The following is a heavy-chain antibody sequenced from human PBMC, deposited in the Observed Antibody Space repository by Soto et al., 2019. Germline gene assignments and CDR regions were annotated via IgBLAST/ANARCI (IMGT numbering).Heavy chain of an antibody. CDR2: LSYRGST. CDR1: GGSISSSSYY. Sequence: SETLSLTCTVSGGSISSSSYYWGWIRQPPGKGLEWIGSLSYRGSTYYNPSLKSRVTISVDTSKNQFSLELSSVTAADTAVYHWASMTTVTSWYLDGWGKGTMVTVAS. D-gene: IGHD4-17*01. V-gene: IGHV4-39*01. J-gene: IGHJ6*04. CDR3: ASMTTVTSWYLDG.